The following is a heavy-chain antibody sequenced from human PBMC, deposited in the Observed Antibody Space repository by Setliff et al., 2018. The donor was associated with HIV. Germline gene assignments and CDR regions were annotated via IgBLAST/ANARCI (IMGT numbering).Heavy chain of an antibody. V-gene: IGHV1-69*13. CDR1: GGTFSDYA. CDR2: IIPMYGPA. D-gene: IGHD5-18*01. J-gene: IGHJ4*02. CDR3: ARVGFSSRHTGDFFDS. Sequence: SVKVSCKASGGTFSDYAFSWVRQAPGQGLEWMGGIIPMYGPAHYAQKFQGRVTITADESTTTAYMELNSLTSEDTALYYCARVGFSSRHTGDFFDSWGQGTLVTVSS.